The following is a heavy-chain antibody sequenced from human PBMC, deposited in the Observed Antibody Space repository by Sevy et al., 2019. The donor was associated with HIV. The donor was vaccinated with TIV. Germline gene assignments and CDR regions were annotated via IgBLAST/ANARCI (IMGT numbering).Heavy chain of an antibody. CDR2: ISSGSSYI. D-gene: IGHD3-22*01. CDR1: GFTFSNYD. CDR3: ARALDYYDTGGLYY. Sequence: GGSLRLSCAASGFTFSNYDMNRVRQAPRKGLEWVSYISSGSSYIYYADSLKGRVTISRDNANNSLFLQPNSLRAEDTAVYYCARALDYYDTGGLYYWGQGALVTVSS. J-gene: IGHJ4*02. V-gene: IGHV3-21*01.